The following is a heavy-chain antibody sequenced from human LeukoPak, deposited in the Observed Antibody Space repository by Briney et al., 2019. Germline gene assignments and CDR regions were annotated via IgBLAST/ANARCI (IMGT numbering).Heavy chain of an antibody. Sequence: PGGSLRLSCAASGFTFSSYSMNWVSQAPGKGLEWVSSISSSSSYIYYADSVRGRFTISRDNAKNSLYLQMNSLRAEDTAVYYCARYLRWVYYYGMDVWGQGTTVTVSS. V-gene: IGHV3-21*01. CDR3: ARYLRWVYYYGMDV. D-gene: IGHD2-21*01. CDR1: GFTFSSYS. CDR2: ISSSSSYI. J-gene: IGHJ6*02.